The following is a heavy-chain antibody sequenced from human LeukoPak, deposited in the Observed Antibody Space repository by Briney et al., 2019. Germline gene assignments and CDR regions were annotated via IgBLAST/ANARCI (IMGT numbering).Heavy chain of an antibody. Sequence: GGSLRLSCAASGFTFSSYSMNWVRQAPGKGLEWVSSISGSSSYIYYADSVKGRFTISRDNAKNSLYLQMNSLRAEDTAVYYCARDLNYYDSSGYYTGHFFDYWGQGTLVTVSS. CDR1: GFTFSSYS. J-gene: IGHJ4*02. CDR3: ARDLNYYDSSGYYTGHFFDY. D-gene: IGHD3-22*01. V-gene: IGHV3-21*01. CDR2: ISGSSSYI.